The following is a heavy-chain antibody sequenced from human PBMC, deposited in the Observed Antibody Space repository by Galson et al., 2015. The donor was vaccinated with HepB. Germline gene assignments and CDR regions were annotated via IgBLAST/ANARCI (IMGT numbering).Heavy chain of an antibody. CDR2: ISYDGSNK. J-gene: IGHJ4*02. Sequence: SLRLSCAASGFTFSSYAMHWVRQAPGKGLEWVAVISYDGSNKYYADSVKGRFTISRDNSKNTLYLQMSSLRAEDTAVYYCSPFSVAGRTPDIDYWGQGTLVTVSS. D-gene: IGHD6-19*01. V-gene: IGHV3-30*04. CDR1: GFTFSSYA. CDR3: SPFSVAGRTPDIDY.